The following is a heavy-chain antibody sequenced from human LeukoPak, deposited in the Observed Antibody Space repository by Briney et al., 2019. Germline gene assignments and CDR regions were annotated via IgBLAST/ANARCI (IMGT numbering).Heavy chain of an antibody. CDR1: GFTFSSYA. CDR2: ISGSGGST. D-gene: IGHD3-22*01. V-gene: IGHV3-23*01. Sequence: GSLRLSCAASGFTFSSYAMRWVRPAPGKGLEWVSAISGSGGSTYYADSVKGRFTISRDNSKNTLYLQMNSLRAEDTALYYCAKDLSSGYPIVFDYWGQGTLVTVSS. J-gene: IGHJ4*02. CDR3: AKDLSSGYPIVFDY.